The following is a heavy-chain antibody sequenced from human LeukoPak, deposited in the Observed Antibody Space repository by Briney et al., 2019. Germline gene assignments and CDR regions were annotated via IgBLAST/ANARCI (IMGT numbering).Heavy chain of an antibody. V-gene: IGHV3-30-3*01. J-gene: IGHJ4*02. D-gene: IGHD3-3*01. CDR3: ARDLGTTYYDFWSGYYPGY. CDR2: ISYDGSNK. CDR1: GFTFSSYA. Sequence: GGSLRLSCAASGFTFSSYAMHWVRQAPGKGLEWVAVISYDGSNKYYADSVKGRFTVSRDNSKNTLYLQMNSLRAEDTAVYYCARDLGTTYYDFWSGYYPGYWGQGTLVTVSS.